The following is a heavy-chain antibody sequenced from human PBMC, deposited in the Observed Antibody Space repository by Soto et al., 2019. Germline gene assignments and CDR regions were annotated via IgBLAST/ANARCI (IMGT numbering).Heavy chain of an antibody. J-gene: IGHJ4*02. D-gene: IGHD6-13*01. Sequence: QLQLQESGSGLVKPSQTLSLTCAVSGGSISSGGYSRSWIRQPPGKGLEWIGYIYHSGSTYYNPSLKSRVTISVDRSKNQFSLKLSSVTAADTAVYYCARGYSSSWYYFDYWGQGTLVTVSS. CDR3: ARGYSSSWYYFDY. CDR1: GGSISSGGYS. V-gene: IGHV4-30-2*01. CDR2: IYHSGST.